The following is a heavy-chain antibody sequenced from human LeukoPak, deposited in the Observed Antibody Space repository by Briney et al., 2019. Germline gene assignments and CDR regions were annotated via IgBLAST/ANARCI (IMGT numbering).Heavy chain of an antibody. Sequence: PGGSLRLSCAASGFTFSTYAMSRVRQAPGKGLEWVSALSADGGSTYYADSVKGRFTISRDNSRNTLYLQMSSLRADDTAVYYCAKDYSGSYDFWGQGALVTVSS. CDR3: AKDYSGSYDF. V-gene: IGHV3-23*01. CDR2: LSADGGST. J-gene: IGHJ4*02. CDR1: GFTFSTYA. D-gene: IGHD1-26*01.